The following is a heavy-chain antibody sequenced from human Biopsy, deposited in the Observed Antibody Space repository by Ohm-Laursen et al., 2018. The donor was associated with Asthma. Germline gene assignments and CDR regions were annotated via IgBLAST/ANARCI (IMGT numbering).Heavy chain of an antibody. J-gene: IGHJ6*02. CDR1: GFTFNYYS. CDR2: ISSGTTYI. D-gene: IGHD2-15*01. Sequence: SLRLSCSASGFTFNYYSINWVRQAPGKGLEWVASISSGTTYIYYADSVKGRFTISRDSGKNSLFLQMSSLRAEDTAVYYCARDSGGDWSCSDRRCDYYYTYAMDVWGQGTTVTVSS. CDR3: ARDSGGDWSCSDRRCDYYYTYAMDV. V-gene: IGHV3-21*01.